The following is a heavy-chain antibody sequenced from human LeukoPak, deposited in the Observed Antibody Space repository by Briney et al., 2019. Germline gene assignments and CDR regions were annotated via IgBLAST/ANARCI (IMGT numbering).Heavy chain of an antibody. D-gene: IGHD6-6*01. CDR3: ARDQGPGIAARQDY. J-gene: IGHJ4*02. V-gene: IGHV1-3*01. CDR1: GYTFTSYA. Sequence: ASVKVSCKASGYTFTSYAMHWVRQAPGQRLEWMGWINAGNGNTKYSQKFQGRVTMTRDTSTSTVYMELSSLRSEDTAVYYCARDQGPGIAARQDYWGQGTLVTVSS. CDR2: INAGNGNT.